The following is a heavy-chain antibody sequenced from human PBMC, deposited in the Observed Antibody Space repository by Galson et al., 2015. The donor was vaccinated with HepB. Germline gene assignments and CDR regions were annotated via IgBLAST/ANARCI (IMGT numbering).Heavy chain of an antibody. CDR3: AREGEFNFGEVEGPWFGP. J-gene: IGHJ5*02. V-gene: IGHV1-2*02. D-gene: IGHD4-17*01. Sequence: SVKVSCKASGYTFTGYYMHWVRQAPGQGLEWMGWINPNSGGTNYAQEFQGRVTMTRDTSISTAYMELSRLRSDDTAVYYCAREGEFNFGEVEGPWFGPWGQGTLGTVSS. CDR2: INPNSGGT. CDR1: GYTFTGYY.